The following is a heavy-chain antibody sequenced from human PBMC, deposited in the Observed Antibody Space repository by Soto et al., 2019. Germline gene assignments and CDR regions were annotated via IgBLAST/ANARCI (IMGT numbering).Heavy chain of an antibody. D-gene: IGHD2-2*01. CDR2: INHSGST. V-gene: IGHV4-34*01. CDR3: ARASGEPCPSCYECAFREARYFDY. CDR1: GRSFSGYC. J-gene: IGHJ4*02. Sequence: KTSETLSLTCAVYGRSFSGYCWSWIRQPPVNGLAWIGEINHSGSTNYNPSLKSRVTISVDTSKNQFSLKLSSVTAAVTAVNYCARASGEPCPSCYECAFREARYFDYWGPGTLVTVSS.